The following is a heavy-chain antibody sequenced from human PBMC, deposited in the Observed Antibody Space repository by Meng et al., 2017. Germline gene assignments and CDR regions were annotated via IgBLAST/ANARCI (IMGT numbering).Heavy chain of an antibody. CDR3: VRGSGSYSS. D-gene: IGHD1-26*01. V-gene: IGHV3-11*06. Sequence: VELVGSWGGLVKPGGSLRLPCAASGFTFGDYYMSWIRQAPGKGLGWVSYISSSSTYKYYADSVKGRFTISRDDPNNSLYVQMNSLTAGDTAVYYCVRGSGSYSSWGQGTLAPSPQ. CDR1: GFTFGDYY. CDR2: ISSSSTYK. J-gene: IGHJ5*02.